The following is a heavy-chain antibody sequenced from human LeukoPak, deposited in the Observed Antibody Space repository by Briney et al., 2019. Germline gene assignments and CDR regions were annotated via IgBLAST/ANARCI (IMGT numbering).Heavy chain of an antibody. CDR2: IYSGGST. V-gene: IGHV3-66*01. D-gene: IGHD5-24*01. CDR3: ARESSGWLQLFDY. J-gene: IGHJ4*02. CDR1: GFTVSSKY. Sequence: GGSLRLSCAASGFTVSSKYMSWVRQAPGKGLEWVSVIYSGGSTYYADSVKGRFTISRDDSKNTVYLQMNSLRAEDTAVYYCARESSGWLQLFDYWGQGTLVTVSS.